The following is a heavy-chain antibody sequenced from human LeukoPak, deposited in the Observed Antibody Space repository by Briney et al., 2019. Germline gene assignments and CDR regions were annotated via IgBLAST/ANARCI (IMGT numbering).Heavy chain of an antibody. Sequence: PSETLSLTCTVSGGSISSGGYYWSWIRQHPGQGLEWTGYIYYSGSTYYNPSLKSRVTISVDTSKNQFSLKLSSVTAADTAVYYCARGVKNGNYDSSGYYFDYWGQGTLVTVSS. J-gene: IGHJ4*02. CDR1: GGSISSGGYY. CDR2: IYYSGST. V-gene: IGHV4-31*03. CDR3: ARGVKNGNYDSSGYYFDY. D-gene: IGHD3-22*01.